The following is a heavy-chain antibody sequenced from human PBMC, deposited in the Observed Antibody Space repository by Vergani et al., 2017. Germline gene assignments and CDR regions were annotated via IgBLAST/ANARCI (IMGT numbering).Heavy chain of an antibody. CDR3: ARAILHHDAFDM. CDR1: GGSISSSSYY. D-gene: IGHD3-3*01. J-gene: IGHJ3*02. Sequence: QLQLQESGPGLVKPSETLSLTCTVSGGSISSSSYYWGWIRQPPGKGLEWIGSIYYSGSTYYNPSLKSRVTISVDTSKNQFSLKLSSVTAADTAVYYCARAILHHDAFDMWGQGTMVTVSS. V-gene: IGHV4-39*07. CDR2: IYYSGST.